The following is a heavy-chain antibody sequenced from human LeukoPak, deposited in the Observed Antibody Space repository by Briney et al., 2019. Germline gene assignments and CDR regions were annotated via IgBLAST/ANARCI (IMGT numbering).Heavy chain of an antibody. D-gene: IGHD2-8*01. CDR2: ISWNSGSI. Sequence: GGSLRLSCAASGFTFDDYAMHWVRQAPGKGLEWVSGISWNSGSIGYADSVKGRFTISRDNAKNSLYLQMNSLRAEDTALYYCAKLNGAFDIWGQGTMVTVSS. CDR1: GFTFDDYA. V-gene: IGHV3-9*01. CDR3: AKLNGAFDI. J-gene: IGHJ3*02.